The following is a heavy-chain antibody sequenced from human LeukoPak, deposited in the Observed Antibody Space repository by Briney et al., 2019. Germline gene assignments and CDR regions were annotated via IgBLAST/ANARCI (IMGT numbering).Heavy chain of an antibody. CDR3: ARSLGSYYYYYYMDV. V-gene: IGHV3-48*01. D-gene: IGHD7-27*01. J-gene: IGHJ6*03. CDR2: ISSSSSTI. Sequence: GGSLRLSCAASGFTFSSYSMNWVRQAPGKGLEWVSYISSSSSTIYYADSVKGRFTISRDNAKNSPYLQMNSLRAEDTAVYYCARSLGSYYYYYYMDVWGKGTTVTVSS. CDR1: GFTFSSYS.